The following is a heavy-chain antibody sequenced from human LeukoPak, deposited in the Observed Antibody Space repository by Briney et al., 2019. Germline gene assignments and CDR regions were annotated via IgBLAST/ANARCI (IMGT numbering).Heavy chain of an antibody. CDR3: AKSGRIAARLFPRTYYYYGMDV. Sequence: PGGSLRLSRAASGFTFSSYWMNWARQAPGKGLEWVASINHNGNVNYYVDSVKGRFTISRDNAKNSLYLQMSNLRAEDTAVYYCAKSGRIAARLFPRTYYYYGMDVWGQGTTVTVSS. D-gene: IGHD6-6*01. V-gene: IGHV3-7*03. CDR1: GFTFSSYW. J-gene: IGHJ6*02. CDR2: INHNGNVN.